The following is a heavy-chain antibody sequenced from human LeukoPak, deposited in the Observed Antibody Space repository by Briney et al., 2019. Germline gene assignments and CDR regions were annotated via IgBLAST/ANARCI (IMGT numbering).Heavy chain of an antibody. D-gene: IGHD5-18*01. CDR1: GYTFTGFY. CDR3: ARDGGYSYGYSVNWFDP. CDR2: INLNNDDT. V-gene: IGHV1-2*04. Sequence: ASVKVSCKASGYTFTGFYMHWVRQAPGQGLEWMGWINLNNDDTNYAQKFQGWVTMTRDTSISTAYMELSRLRSDDTAVYYCARDGGYSYGYSVNWFDPWGQGTLVTVSS. J-gene: IGHJ5*02.